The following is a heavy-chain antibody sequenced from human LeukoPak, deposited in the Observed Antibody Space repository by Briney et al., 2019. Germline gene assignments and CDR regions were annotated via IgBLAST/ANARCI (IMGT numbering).Heavy chain of an antibody. Sequence: PGGSLRLSCAASGFTFSSYWMSWVRQAPGKGLEWVANIKQDGSEKYYVDSVKGRFTISRDNAKNSLYLQMNSLRAEDTAVYYCARRGVRYSPSFDYWGQGTLVTVSS. CDR3: ARRGVRYSPSFDY. CDR1: GFTFSSYW. J-gene: IGHJ4*02. CDR2: IKQDGSEK. V-gene: IGHV3-7*01. D-gene: IGHD6-13*01.